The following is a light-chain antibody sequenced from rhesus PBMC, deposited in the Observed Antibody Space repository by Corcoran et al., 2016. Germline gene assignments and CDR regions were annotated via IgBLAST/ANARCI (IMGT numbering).Light chain of an antibody. J-gene: IGKJ2*01. CDR2: AAS. CDR1: QDISSS. Sequence: DIQMTQSPSSLSASVGDTVTITCRASQDISSSLNWFQQKPGKAPKLLIYAASSLESGVPSRFSGSGFGTDFTLTISSLQPEDFAVYYCLQHNSYPYSFGQGTKVEIK. V-gene: IGKV1-28*03. CDR3: LQHNSYPYS.